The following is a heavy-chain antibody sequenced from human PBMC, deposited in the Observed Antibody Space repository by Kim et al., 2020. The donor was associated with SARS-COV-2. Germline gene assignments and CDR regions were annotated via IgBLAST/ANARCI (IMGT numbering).Heavy chain of an antibody. Sequence: SQTLSLTCAISGDSVSSNSAAWNWIRQSPSRGLEWLGRTYYRSKWYNDYAVSVKSRITINPDTSKNQFSLQLNSVTPEDTAVYYCARGTTNPSPPYYYYGMDVWGQGTTVTVSS. V-gene: IGHV6-1*01. CDR2: TYYRSKWYN. CDR1: GDSVSSNSAA. J-gene: IGHJ6*02. CDR3: ARGTTNPSPPYYYYGMDV. D-gene: IGHD2-8*01.